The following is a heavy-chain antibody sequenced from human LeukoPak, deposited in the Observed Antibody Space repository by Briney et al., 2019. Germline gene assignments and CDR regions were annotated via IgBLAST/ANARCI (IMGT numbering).Heavy chain of an antibody. J-gene: IGHJ4*02. CDR1: GGSIRSYY. Sequence: SETLSLTCTVSGGSIRSYYWSWIRQPPGKGLEWIGYIYYSGSTNYNPSLKSRVTISVDTSKNQFSLKLSSVTAADTAAYYCAAGRRSLIGDWGQGTLVTVSS. D-gene: IGHD7-27*01. CDR2: IYYSGST. CDR3: AAGRRSLIGD. V-gene: IGHV4-59*01.